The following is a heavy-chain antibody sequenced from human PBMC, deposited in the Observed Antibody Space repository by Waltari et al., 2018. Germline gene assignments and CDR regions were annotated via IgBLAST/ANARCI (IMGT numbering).Heavy chain of an antibody. CDR2: ISPILGIA. Sequence: QVQLVQSGAAVKKPGSSVKVSCKASGGTFSSYTISWVRQAPGQGLEWMGRISPILGIANDAQKVQGRGTITADKSTSTAYMELSSLRSEDTAVYYCAREQGCGGDCYPSWGQGTLVTVSS. V-gene: IGHV1-69*08. J-gene: IGHJ5*02. CDR1: GGTFSSYT. D-gene: IGHD2-21*02. CDR3: AREQGCGGDCYPS.